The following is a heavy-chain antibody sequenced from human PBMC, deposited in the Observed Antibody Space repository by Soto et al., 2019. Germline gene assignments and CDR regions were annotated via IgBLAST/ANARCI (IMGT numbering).Heavy chain of an antibody. D-gene: IGHD6-6*01. CDR1: GFTFSSYA. V-gene: IGHV3-30-3*01. CDR3: RDGSSSSGMDV. J-gene: IGHJ6*02. Sequence: QVQLVESGGGVVQPGRSLRLSCAASGFTFSSYAMHWVRQAPGKGLEWVAVISYDGSNKYYADSVKGRFTISRDNSKNTLYLQMNSLSAEDTAVYYCRDGSSSSGMDVWGQGTTVTVSS. CDR2: ISYDGSNK.